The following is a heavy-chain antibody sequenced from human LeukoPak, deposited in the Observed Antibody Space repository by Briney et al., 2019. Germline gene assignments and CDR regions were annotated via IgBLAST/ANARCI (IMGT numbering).Heavy chain of an antibody. CDR1: GFTFSSYS. V-gene: IGHV3-21*01. J-gene: IGHJ4*02. CDR2: ISSSSSYI. Sequence: GGSLRLSCAASGFTFSSYSMNWVRQAPGKGLEWVSSISSSSSYIYYADSVKGRFTISRDNAENSLYLQMNSLRAEDTAVYYCARDVCSGGSCYGRWGQGTLVTVSS. CDR3: ARDVCSGGSCYGR. D-gene: IGHD2-15*01.